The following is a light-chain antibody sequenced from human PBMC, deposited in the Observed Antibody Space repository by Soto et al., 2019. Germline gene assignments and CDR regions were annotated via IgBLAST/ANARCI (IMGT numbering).Light chain of an antibody. CDR3: QQYNHYWT. CDR2: DAS. Sequence: DIQMTQSPSTLSASVGDRVTITCRASQSISSWLAWYQQKPGKAPKVLIYDASSLESGVPSRFSGSGSGTELSLTISSLQPDDFATYYCQQYNHYWTFGQGTKVDSK. CDR1: QSISSW. J-gene: IGKJ1*01. V-gene: IGKV1-5*01.